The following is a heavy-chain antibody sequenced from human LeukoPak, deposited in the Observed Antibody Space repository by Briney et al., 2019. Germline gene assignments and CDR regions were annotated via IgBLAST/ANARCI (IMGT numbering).Heavy chain of an antibody. J-gene: IGHJ4*02. D-gene: IGHD3-22*01. Sequence: SETLSLTCTVSGGSISSYYWSWIRQPAGKGLEWIGRIYTSGSTNYNPSLQSRVTMSVDTSKNQSSLKLSSVTAADTAVYYCASDQDYYDSSGYSFDYWGQGTLVTVSS. CDR2: IYTSGST. V-gene: IGHV4-4*07. CDR3: ASDQDYYDSSGYSFDY. CDR1: GGSISSYY.